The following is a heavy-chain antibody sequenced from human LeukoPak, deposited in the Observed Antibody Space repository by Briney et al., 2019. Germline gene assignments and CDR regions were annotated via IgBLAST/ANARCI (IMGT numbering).Heavy chain of an antibody. D-gene: IGHD5-18*01. CDR2: INPNSGGT. V-gene: IGHV1-2*02. CDR1: GYTFTGYY. CDR3: AGDQDTAMVSQFDY. Sequence: ASVKVSCKASGYTFTGYYMHWVRQAPGQGLEWMGWINPNSGGTNYAQKFQGRVTMTRDTSLSTAYMELSRLRSDDAAVYYCAGDQDTAMVSQFDYWGQGTLVTVSS. J-gene: IGHJ4*02.